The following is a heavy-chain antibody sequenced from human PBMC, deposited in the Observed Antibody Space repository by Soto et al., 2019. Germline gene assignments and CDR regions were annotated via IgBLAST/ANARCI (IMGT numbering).Heavy chain of an antibody. V-gene: IGHV3-33*01. CDR3: ARAKTGTIKRGPSPYYGMDV. Sequence: VGSLRLSCAASGFTFSSYGMHWVRQAPGKGLEWVAVIWYDGSNKYYADSVKGRFTISRDNSKNTLYLQMNSLRAEDTAVYYCARAKTGTIKRGPSPYYGMDVWGQGTTVTVSS. J-gene: IGHJ6*02. CDR1: GFTFSSYG. D-gene: IGHD1-7*01. CDR2: IWYDGSNK.